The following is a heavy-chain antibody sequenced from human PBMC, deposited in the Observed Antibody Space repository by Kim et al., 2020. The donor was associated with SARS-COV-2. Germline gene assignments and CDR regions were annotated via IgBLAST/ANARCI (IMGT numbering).Heavy chain of an antibody. J-gene: IGHJ4*02. V-gene: IGHV4-39*01. D-gene: IGHD3-10*01. Sequence: RVTISVDTSKNQFSLKLSSVTAADTAVYYCARHPSTMVRGVIITKSFDYWGQGTLVTVSS. CDR3: ARHPSTMVRGVIITKSFDY.